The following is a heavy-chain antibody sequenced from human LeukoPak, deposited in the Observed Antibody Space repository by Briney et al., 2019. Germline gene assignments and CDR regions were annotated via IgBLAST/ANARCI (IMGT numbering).Heavy chain of an antibody. CDR3: AREDPRKETYGSGSYYKGLEMFDP. J-gene: IGHJ5*02. V-gene: IGHV4-30-2*06. CDR2: IWPRGNT. D-gene: IGHD3-10*01. CDR1: GGSISSGPYF. Sequence: SETLSLTCSVSGGSISSGPYFWSWIRQSPGQGLEWIGYIWPRGNTNYNPSLSGRIAISVDTSKNQFSLKLSSVTAADTAVYYCAREDPRKETYGSGSYYKGLEMFDPWGQGTLVTVSS.